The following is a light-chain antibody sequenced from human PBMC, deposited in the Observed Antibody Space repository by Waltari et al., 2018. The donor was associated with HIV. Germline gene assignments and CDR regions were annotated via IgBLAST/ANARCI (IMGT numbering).Light chain of an antibody. V-gene: IGLV2-11*01. CDR1: SSDVGGYNY. J-gene: IGLJ2*01. CDR2: DVS. CDR3: CSYAGSYTHVV. Sequence: QSALTQPRPVSGSPGQSVPISCTGTSSDVGGYNYVSWYQQHPGKAPKLMIYDVSKRPSGVPDRFSGSKSGNTASLTISGLQAEDEADYYFCSYAGSYTHVVFGGGTKLTVL.